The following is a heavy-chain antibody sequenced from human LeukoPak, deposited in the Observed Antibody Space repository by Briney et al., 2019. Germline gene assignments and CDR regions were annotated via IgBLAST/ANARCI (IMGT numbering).Heavy chain of an antibody. V-gene: IGHV4-4*02. Sequence: SETLSLTCVVSGGSISSNWWSWVRQPPGKGLEWIGEIYHSGSTNYNPSLKSRVTMSVDKSKNQFSLKLTSVTAADTAVYYCARGEAYGSGTVYFDYWGQGTLASVSS. CDR1: GGSISSNW. CDR3: ARGEAYGSGTVYFDY. D-gene: IGHD3-10*01. J-gene: IGHJ4*02. CDR2: IYHSGST.